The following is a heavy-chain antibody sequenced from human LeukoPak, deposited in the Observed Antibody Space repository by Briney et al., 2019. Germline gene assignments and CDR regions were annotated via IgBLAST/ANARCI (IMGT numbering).Heavy chain of an antibody. CDR2: ISSSGSTI. CDR1: GFTFSSYE. Sequence: GGSLRLSCAASGFTFSSYEMNWVRQAPGKGLEWVSYISSSGSTIYYADSVKGRFTISRDNAKNSLYLQLNSLRAEDTAVYYCARGSSGWYRKSGDYWGQGTLVTVSS. D-gene: IGHD6-19*01. V-gene: IGHV3-48*03. J-gene: IGHJ4*02. CDR3: ARGSSGWYRKSGDY.